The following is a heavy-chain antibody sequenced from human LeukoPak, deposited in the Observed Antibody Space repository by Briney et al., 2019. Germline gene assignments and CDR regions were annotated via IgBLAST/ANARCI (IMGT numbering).Heavy chain of an antibody. CDR2: IGLSGST. CDR1: GDSISSYH. Sequence: SETLALTCTVSGDSISSYHWSWIRQPAGKGLEWIGRIGLSGSTNYNPSLKSRVTMSVDTSKNQFSLKLSSVTAADTAVYYCARGLVQRTYYYGSGSTRQGYNWFDPWGQGTLVTVSS. D-gene: IGHD3-10*01. CDR3: ARGLVQRTYYYGSGSTRQGYNWFDP. V-gene: IGHV4-4*07. J-gene: IGHJ5*02.